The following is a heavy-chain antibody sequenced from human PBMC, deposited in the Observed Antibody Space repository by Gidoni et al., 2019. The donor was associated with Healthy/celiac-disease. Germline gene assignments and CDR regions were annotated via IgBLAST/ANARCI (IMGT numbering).Heavy chain of an antibody. CDR3: ARVRLLLLFDY. CDR1: GGSFSGYY. CDR2: INHSGST. V-gene: IGHV4-34*01. J-gene: IGHJ4*02. D-gene: IGHD2-2*01. Sequence: QVQLQQWGAGLLKPSETLSLTCAVYGGSFSGYYWSWIRQPPGKGLEWIGEINHSGSTNYNPSLKSRVTISVDTSKNQFSLKLSSVTAADTAVYYCARVRLLLLFDYWGQGTLVTVSS.